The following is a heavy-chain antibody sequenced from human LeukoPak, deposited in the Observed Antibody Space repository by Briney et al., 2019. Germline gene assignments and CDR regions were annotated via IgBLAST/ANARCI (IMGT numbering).Heavy chain of an antibody. Sequence: PSETLSLTCTVSGGSISSYYWSWIRQPPGKGLEWIRYIYYSGSTNYNPSLKSRVTISVDTSKNQFSLKLSSVTAADTAVYYCARLTPITYSSGWYVDAFDIWGQGTTVTVSS. D-gene: IGHD6-19*01. V-gene: IGHV4-59*01. J-gene: IGHJ3*02. CDR2: IYYSGST. CDR1: GGSISSYY. CDR3: ARLTPITYSSGWYVDAFDI.